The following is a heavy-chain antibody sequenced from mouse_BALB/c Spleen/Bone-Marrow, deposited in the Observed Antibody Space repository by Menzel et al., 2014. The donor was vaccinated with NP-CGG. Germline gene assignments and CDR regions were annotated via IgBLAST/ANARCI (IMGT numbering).Heavy chain of an antibody. CDR1: GFSLTSYG. V-gene: IGHV2-6-1*01. CDR3: ARRGSFYAMDY. J-gene: IGHJ4*01. Sequence: VKLVESGPGLVAPSQSLSITRTISGFSLTSYGVHWVRQPPGKGLEWLVVIWSDGSTTYNSALKSGLSISKDNSKSQVILKMNSLQTDDTAMYYCARRGSFYAMDYWGQGTSVTVSS. CDR2: IWSDGST.